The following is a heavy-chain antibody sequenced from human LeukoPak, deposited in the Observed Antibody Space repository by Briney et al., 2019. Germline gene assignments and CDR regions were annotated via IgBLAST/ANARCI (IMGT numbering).Heavy chain of an antibody. CDR2: IYYSGST. CDR3: ARSVEGYCRGGSCYYYSYYMDV. V-gene: IGHV4-59*01. CDR1: GGSISTYY. D-gene: IGHD2-15*01. Sequence: SETLSLTCSVSGGSISTYYWSWIRQPPGKGLEWIGYIYYSGSTNYNPSLKSRVTISVDTSKNQFSLKLSSVTAADTAVYYCARSVEGYCRGGSCYYYSYYMDVWGKGTTVTVSS. J-gene: IGHJ6*03.